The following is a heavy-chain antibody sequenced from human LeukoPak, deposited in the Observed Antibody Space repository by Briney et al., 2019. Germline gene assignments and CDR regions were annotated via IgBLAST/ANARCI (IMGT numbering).Heavy chain of an antibody. CDR2: VYSSGST. J-gene: IGHJ4*02. CDR1: GASISGSY. D-gene: IGHD3-22*01. V-gene: IGHV4-4*09. CDR3: ATSYDSKIVPFDN. Sequence: SETLSLTCTVSGASISGSYWNWVRQPPGRGLEWIGYVYSSGSTDYNPSLKSRVAISVDASKNQFSLKLTSVTAADTAVYYCATSYDSKIVPFDNWGQGALVTVSS.